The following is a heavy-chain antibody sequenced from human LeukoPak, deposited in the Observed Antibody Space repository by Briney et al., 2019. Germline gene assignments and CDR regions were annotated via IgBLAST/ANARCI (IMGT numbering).Heavy chain of an antibody. CDR2: VFNGGST. J-gene: IGHJ4*02. V-gene: IGHV4-59*11. D-gene: IGHD6-13*01. CDR3: ASRPADSTWYGVFDY. CDR1: GSSINSHY. Sequence: SETLSLTCSVSGSSINSHYWRWIRQSPGKGLEWIGYVFNGGSTNYNPSLKSRVTMSLDTSRDQFSLRLSSVTAADTAIYYCASRPADSTWYGVFDYWSQGTLVTVSS.